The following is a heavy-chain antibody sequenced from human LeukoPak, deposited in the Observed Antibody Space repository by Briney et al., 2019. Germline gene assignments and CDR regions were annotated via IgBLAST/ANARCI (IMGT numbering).Heavy chain of an antibody. J-gene: IGHJ4*02. D-gene: IGHD6-19*01. V-gene: IGHV4-59*01. Sequence: SETLSLTCTVSGGSISNYYWSWIRQPPGKRLEWIGYIYYSGSTNYNPSLKSRVTISVDTSKNQFSLKLSSVTAADTAVYYCARGPRGSGWYGDYWGQGTLVIVSS. CDR1: GGSISNYY. CDR2: IYYSGST. CDR3: ARGPRGSGWYGDY.